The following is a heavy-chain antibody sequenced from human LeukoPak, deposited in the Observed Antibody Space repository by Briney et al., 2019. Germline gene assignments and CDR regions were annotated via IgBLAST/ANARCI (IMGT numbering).Heavy chain of an antibody. D-gene: IGHD6-13*01. J-gene: IGHJ1*01. V-gene: IGHV4-59*02. CDR1: GASVSSYY. CDR2: IYYSGST. Sequence: SETLSPTCTVSGASVSSYYWSWIRQPPGKGLEWIGYIYYSGSTNYNPSLKSRITISVDTSKNQFSLRLSSVTAADTAVYFCAMGFWYEEYFQHWGQGSLVIVSS. CDR3: AMGFWYEEYFQH.